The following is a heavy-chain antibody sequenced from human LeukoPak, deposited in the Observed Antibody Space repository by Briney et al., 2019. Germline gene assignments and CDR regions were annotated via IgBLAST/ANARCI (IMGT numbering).Heavy chain of an antibody. V-gene: IGHV4-59*01. J-gene: IGHJ5*02. CDR3: ARDTTAGSGDNWFDP. Sequence: SETLSLTSTVSGGSISSYYWSWIRQPPGKGLEWIGYIYYSGSTNYNPSLKSRVTISVDTSKNQFSLKLSSVTAADTAVYYCARDTTAGSGDNWFDPWGQGTLVTVSS. D-gene: IGHD3-10*01. CDR2: IYYSGST. CDR1: GGSISSYY.